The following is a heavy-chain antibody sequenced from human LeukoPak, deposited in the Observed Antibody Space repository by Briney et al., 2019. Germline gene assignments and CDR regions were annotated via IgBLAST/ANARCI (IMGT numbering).Heavy chain of an antibody. CDR1: GYTFTGYC. J-gene: IGHJ4*02. Sequence: EASVKVSCKASGYTFTGYCMHWVRQAPGQGLEWMGWINPNSGGTNYAQKFQGRVTMTRDTPISTAYMELSRLRSDDTAVYYCARGSWLEMYYFDYWGQGTLVTVSS. CDR3: ARGSWLEMYYFDY. D-gene: IGHD5-24*01. V-gene: IGHV1-2*02. CDR2: INPNSGGT.